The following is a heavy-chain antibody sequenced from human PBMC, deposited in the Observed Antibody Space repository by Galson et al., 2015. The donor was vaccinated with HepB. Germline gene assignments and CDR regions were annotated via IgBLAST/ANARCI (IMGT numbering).Heavy chain of an antibody. Sequence: SLRLSCAASGFTFSNYWMSWVRQAPGKGQEWVANINQDGSEKYYVDAVKGRFTISRDNAKNVLYLQMNSLRAEDTAVYYCAAYCGGDCYLWAFDFWGQGTMVSVSS. J-gene: IGHJ3*01. CDR1: GFTFSNYW. D-gene: IGHD2-21*02. CDR3: AAYCGGDCYLWAFDF. CDR2: INQDGSEK. V-gene: IGHV3-7*01.